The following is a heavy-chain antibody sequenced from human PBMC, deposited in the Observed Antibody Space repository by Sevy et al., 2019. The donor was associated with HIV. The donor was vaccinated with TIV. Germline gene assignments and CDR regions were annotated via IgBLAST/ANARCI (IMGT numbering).Heavy chain of an antibody. CDR3: ARGVPLLGYCSSTSCPAYYYGMDV. V-gene: IGHV3-48*03. J-gene: IGHJ6*02. CDR2: ISNSGSTI. Sequence: GGSLRLSCAASGFTFSSYEMNWVRQAPGKGLEWVSYISNSGSTIYYSDSVKGRFTISRDNAKNSLYLQMNSLRVEDTAVYYCARGVPLLGYCSSTSCPAYYYGMDVWGQGTTVTVSS. D-gene: IGHD2-2*01. CDR1: GFTFSSYE.